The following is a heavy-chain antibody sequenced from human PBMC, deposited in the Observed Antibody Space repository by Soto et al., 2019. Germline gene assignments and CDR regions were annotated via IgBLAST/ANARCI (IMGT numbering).Heavy chain of an antibody. CDR1: GFTFSDYA. CDR2: ISGGSSVT. CDR3: AKVLSKNYYYPFDF. D-gene: IGHD3-10*01. V-gene: IGHV3-23*01. Sequence: ETLRLSCTASGFTFSDYAMAWVRQAPGKGLEWVSTISGGSSVTYYGDSVKGRFTISRDNAKKTLFLQLNRLSAEDTATYYCAKVLSKNYYYPFDFWGQGTQVTVSS. J-gene: IGHJ4*02.